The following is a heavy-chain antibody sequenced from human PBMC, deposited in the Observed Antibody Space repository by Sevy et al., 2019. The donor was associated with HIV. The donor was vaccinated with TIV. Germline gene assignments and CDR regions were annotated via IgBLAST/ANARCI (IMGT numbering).Heavy chain of an antibody. CDR1: GYTFTGYY. J-gene: IGHJ5*02. D-gene: IGHD2-2*02. Sequence: ASVKVSCKASGYTFTGYYMHWVRQAPGQGLEWMGWINPNSGGTNYAQKFQGRVTMTRDTSISTAYMELRRLGSDDTAVYFCAREGGYCSSTSCYTSWFDPWGQGTLVTVSS. V-gene: IGHV1-2*02. CDR2: INPNSGGT. CDR3: AREGGYCSSTSCYTSWFDP.